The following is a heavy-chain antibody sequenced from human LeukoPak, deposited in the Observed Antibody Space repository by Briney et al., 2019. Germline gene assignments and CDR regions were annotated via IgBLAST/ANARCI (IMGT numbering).Heavy chain of an antibody. CDR2: INPNSGGT. V-gene: IGHV1-2*02. CDR1: GYTFTGYY. J-gene: IGHJ4*02. Sequence: VASVTVSCKASGYTFTGYYMHWVRQAPGQGLEWMGWINPNSGGTNYAQKFQGRVTMTRDTSISTAYMELSRLRSDDTAVYYCARVYSNYAGVYPFDYWGQGTLVTVSS. CDR3: ARVYSNYAGVYPFDY. D-gene: IGHD4-11*01.